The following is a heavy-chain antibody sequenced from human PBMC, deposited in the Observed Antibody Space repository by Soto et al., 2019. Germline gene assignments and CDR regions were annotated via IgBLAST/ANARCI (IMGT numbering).Heavy chain of an antibody. CDR3: GRVVEGATRHTDPDS. Sequence: QVHLQESGPGLVKPSETLSLTCTVSGVSIHNSYSFWAWIRQPPGKGLQFIASVYHNGGAHYNSSLKSRVTISVDTANNQVSLRMRSLTAADTAFYYCGRVVEGATRHTDPDSWGQGILVTVSS. J-gene: IGHJ5*01. V-gene: IGHV4-39*01. D-gene: IGHD2-21*01. CDR2: VYHNGGA. CDR1: GVSIHNSYSF.